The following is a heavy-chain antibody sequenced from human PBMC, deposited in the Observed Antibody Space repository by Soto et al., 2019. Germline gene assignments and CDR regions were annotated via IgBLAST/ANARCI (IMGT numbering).Heavy chain of an antibody. CDR1: GFTFSSYA. D-gene: IGHD3-3*01. Sequence: GGSLRLSCAASGFTFSSYAMSWVRQAPGKGLEWVSAISGSGGSTYYADSVKGRFTISRENSKNTLYLQMNSLRAEDTAVYYCAKDGQYYDFWSGYNYFDYWGQGTLVTVSS. CDR2: ISGSGGST. V-gene: IGHV3-23*01. J-gene: IGHJ4*02. CDR3: AKDGQYYDFWSGYNYFDY.